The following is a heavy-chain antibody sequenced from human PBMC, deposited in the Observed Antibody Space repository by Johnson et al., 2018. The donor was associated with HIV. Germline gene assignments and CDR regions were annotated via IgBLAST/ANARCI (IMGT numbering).Heavy chain of an antibody. V-gene: IGHV3-15*01. J-gene: IGHJ3*02. CDR2: IKSKTDGGTT. D-gene: IGHD6-13*01. Sequence: VQLVESGGGVVQPGRSLRLSCAASGFTFSNAWMSWVRQAPGKGLEWVGRIKSKTDGGTTDYAAPVKGRFTISRDDSKTTLYLQMNSLRAEDTAVYYCARERAQQLGSKEHDAFDIWGQGTMVTVSS. CDR3: ARERAQQLGSKEHDAFDI. CDR1: GFTFSNAW.